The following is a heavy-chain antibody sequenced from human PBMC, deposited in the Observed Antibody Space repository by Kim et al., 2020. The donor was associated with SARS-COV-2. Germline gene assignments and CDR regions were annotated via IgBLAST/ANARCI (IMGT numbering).Heavy chain of an antibody. V-gene: IGHV4-34*01. D-gene: IGHD3-9*01. J-gene: IGHJ3*01. CDR1: GGSFSGYY. CDR2: INHSGST. CDR3: ARGAPYYDILVV. Sequence: SETLSLTCAVYGGSFSGYYWSWIRQPPGKGLEWIGEINHSGSTNYNPSLKSRVTISVDTTKNQFSLKLSSVTAADTAVYYCARGAPYYDILVVWGQGTMVTVSS.